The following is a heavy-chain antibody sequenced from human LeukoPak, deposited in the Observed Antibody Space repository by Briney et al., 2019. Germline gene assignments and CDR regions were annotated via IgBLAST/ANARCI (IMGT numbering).Heavy chain of an antibody. J-gene: IGHJ4*02. D-gene: IGHD4-17*01. CDR3: ARGNLYGDYGYYFDY. CDR1: GGSISSGGYY. CDR2: IYHSGST. V-gene: IGHV4-30-2*01. Sequence: SETLSLTCTVSGGSISSGGYYWSWIRQPPGKGLEWIGYIYHSGSTYYNPSLKSRVTISVDTSKNQFSLKLSSVTAADTAVYYCARGNLYGDYGYYFDYWGQGTLVTVSS.